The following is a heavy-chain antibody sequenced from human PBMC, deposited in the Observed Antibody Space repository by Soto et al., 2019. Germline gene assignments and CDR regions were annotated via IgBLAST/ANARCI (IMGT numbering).Heavy chain of an antibody. D-gene: IGHD2-15*01. CDR3: AKARGCSGGSCYSSSWFDP. CDR1: GFTFSSYA. Sequence: SGGSLRLSCAASGFTFSSYAMSWVRQAPGKGLEWVSAISGSGGSTYYADSVKGRFTISRDNSKNTLYLQMNSLRAEDTAVYYCAKARGCSGGSCYSSSWFDPWGQGTLVTVSS. J-gene: IGHJ5*02. CDR2: ISGSGGST. V-gene: IGHV3-23*01.